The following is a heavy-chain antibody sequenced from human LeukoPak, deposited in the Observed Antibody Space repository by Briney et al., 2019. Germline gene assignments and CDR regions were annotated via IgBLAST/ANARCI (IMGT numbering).Heavy chain of an antibody. V-gene: IGHV4-4*07. CDR3: AREGNTYYDILTGYSLGFYYYYYMDV. CDR2: IYTSGST. J-gene: IGHJ6*03. CDR1: GGSISSYY. Sequence: SETLSLTCTVSGGSISSYYWSWIRQPAGKGLEWIGRIYTSGSTNYNPSLKSRVTMSVDTSKNQFSLKLSSVTAADTAVYYCAREGNTYYDILTGYSLGFYYYYYMDVWGKGTTVTISS. D-gene: IGHD3-9*01.